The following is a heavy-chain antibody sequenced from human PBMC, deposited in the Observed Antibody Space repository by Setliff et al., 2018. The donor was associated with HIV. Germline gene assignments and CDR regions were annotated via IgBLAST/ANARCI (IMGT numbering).Heavy chain of an antibody. J-gene: IGHJ4*02. Sequence: PGGSLRLSCAASGFRFSDYWMTWVRQAPGKGLEWVANVNGDGSEKNYVDSVKGRFTISRDNAKNSLYLQMNSLRVEDTAVYYRTKGHYTTSGWGQGTLVTVSS. CDR2: VNGDGSEK. CDR3: TKGHYTTSG. V-gene: IGHV3-7*01. CDR1: GFRFSDYW. D-gene: IGHD2-2*02.